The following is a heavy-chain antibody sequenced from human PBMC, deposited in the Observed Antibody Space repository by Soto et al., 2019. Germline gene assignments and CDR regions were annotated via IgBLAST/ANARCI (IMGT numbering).Heavy chain of an antibody. CDR3: ARPKEPYFGFDSYYVLGYWLFDF. CDR2: IIPIFGTA. D-gene: IGHD2-21*02. V-gene: IGHV1-69*13. J-gene: IGHJ2*01. Sequence: SVKVSCKASGGTFSSYAISWVRQAPGQGLEWMGGIIPIFGTANYAQKFQGRVTITADESTSTAYMELSSLRSEDTAVYYCARPKEPYFGFDSYYVLGYWLFDFWGRGTSVTGSS. CDR1: GGTFSSYA.